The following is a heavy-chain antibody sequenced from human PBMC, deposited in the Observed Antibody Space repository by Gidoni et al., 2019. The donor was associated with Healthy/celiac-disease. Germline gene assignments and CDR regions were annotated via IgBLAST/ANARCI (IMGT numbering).Heavy chain of an antibody. CDR1: GYTFTSYG. D-gene: IGHD3-9*01. Sequence: QVQLVQSGAEVKKPGASVKVSCKASGYTFTSYGISWVRQAPGQGLEWMGWISAYNGNTNYAQKLQGRVTMTTDTSTSTAYMELRSLRSDDTAVYYCARDRYFDWLSSYYYYYGMDVWGQGTTVTVSS. CDR3: ARDRYFDWLSSYYYYYGMDV. CDR2: ISAYNGNT. J-gene: IGHJ6*02. V-gene: IGHV1-18*01.